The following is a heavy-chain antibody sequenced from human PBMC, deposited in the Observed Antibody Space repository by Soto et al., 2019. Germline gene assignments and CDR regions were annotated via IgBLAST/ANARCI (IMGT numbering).Heavy chain of an antibody. D-gene: IGHD3-3*02. CDR2: IYYSGST. CDR1: GGSISSGGYY. V-gene: IGHV4-31*03. Sequence: PSETLSLTCTVSGGSISSGGYYWSWIRQHPGKGLEWIGYIYYSGSTYYNPSLKSRVTISVDTSKNQFSLKLSSVTAADTAVYYCARTLLEDYYYGMDVWGQGTTVTVSS. J-gene: IGHJ6*02. CDR3: ARTLLEDYYYGMDV.